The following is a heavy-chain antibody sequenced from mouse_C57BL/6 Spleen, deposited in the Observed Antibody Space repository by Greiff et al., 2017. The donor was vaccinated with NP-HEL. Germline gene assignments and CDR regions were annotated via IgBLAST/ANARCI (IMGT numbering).Heavy chain of an antibody. V-gene: IGHV6-3*01. CDR3: TGNRVYFDY. CDR1: GFTFSNYW. Sequence: EVKVEESGGGLVQPGGTRKLSCVASGFTFSNYWMNWVRQSPEKGLEWVAQIRLKSDNYATHYAESVKGRFTISRDDSKSSVYLQMNNLRAEDTGIYYCTGNRVYFDYWGQGTTLTVSS. CDR2: IRLKSDNYAT. D-gene: IGHD3-1*01. J-gene: IGHJ2*01.